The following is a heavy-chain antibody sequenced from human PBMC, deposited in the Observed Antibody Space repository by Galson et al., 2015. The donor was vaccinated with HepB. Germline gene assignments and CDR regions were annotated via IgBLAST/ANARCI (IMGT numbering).Heavy chain of an antibody. Sequence: SLRLSCAASGFTFSSYAMHWVRQAPGKGLEWVAVISYDGSNKYYADSVKGRFTISRDNSKNTLYLQMNSLRAEDTAVYYCAKRSIAALGGAFDIWGQGTMVTVSS. J-gene: IGHJ3*02. D-gene: IGHD6-6*01. CDR2: ISYDGSNK. V-gene: IGHV3-30*18. CDR3: AKRSIAALGGAFDI. CDR1: GFTFSSYA.